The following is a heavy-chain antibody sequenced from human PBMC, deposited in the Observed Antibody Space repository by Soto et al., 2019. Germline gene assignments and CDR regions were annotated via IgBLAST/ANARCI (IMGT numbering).Heavy chain of an antibody. CDR1: GFILSEYA. CDR3: AKDPSTGGADY. Sequence: PGGSPRLSCTASGFILSEYAMNWVRHTPGAGLEWVSTLSKDGANEHYVDSVKGRFTISRDDAKNTLYLQMNSLRAEDTAMYYCAKDPSTGGADYWGQGTQVTVSS. CDR2: LSKDGANE. V-gene: IGHV3-23*01. D-gene: IGHD2-15*01. J-gene: IGHJ4*02.